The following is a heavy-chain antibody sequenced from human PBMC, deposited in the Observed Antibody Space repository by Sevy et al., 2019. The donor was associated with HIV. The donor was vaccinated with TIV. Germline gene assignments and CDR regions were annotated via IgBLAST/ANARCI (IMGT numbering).Heavy chain of an antibody. V-gene: IGHV1-2*02. J-gene: IGHJ6*02. CDR1: GYTFTVYY. Sequence: ASVKVSCKASGYTFTVYYIHWVRRAPGQGLEWMGWINPNSGGTNYAQTFQGRVTMTSDASINTAYMELTNLRSDDTAVYYCAKDNTIFGVNYSGVWGQGTTVTVSS. CDR3: AKDNTIFGVNYSGV. D-gene: IGHD3-3*01. CDR2: INPNSGGT.